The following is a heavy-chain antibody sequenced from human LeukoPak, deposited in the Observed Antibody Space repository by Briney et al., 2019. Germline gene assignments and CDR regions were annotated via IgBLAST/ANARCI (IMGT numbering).Heavy chain of an antibody. Sequence: PSETLSLTCAVYGGSFSGYYWSWIRQPPGKGLEWIGEINHSGSTNYNPSLKSRVTISVDTSKNQFSLKLSSVTAADTAVYYCARDGSEGYFDWLSDYYYMDVWGKGTTVTISS. CDR1: GGSFSGYY. CDR2: INHSGST. D-gene: IGHD3-9*01. V-gene: IGHV4-34*01. CDR3: ARDGSEGYFDWLSDYYYMDV. J-gene: IGHJ6*03.